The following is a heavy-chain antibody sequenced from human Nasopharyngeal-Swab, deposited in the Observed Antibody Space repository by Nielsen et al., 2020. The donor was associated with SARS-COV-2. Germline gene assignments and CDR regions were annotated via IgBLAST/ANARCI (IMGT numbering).Heavy chain of an antibody. CDR1: GASVSSNSAT. V-gene: IGHV6-1*01. CDR3: ASDRRSGTSSLRFDC. D-gene: IGHD6-6*01. Sequence: SETLSLTCAISGASVSSNSATWNWIRQSPSSGFEWLGRTYYRSTWYNDYAVSVKSRITINSDTSKNQFSLQLNSVTPEDTAVYYCASDRRSGTSSLRFDCWGQGILVTVSS. J-gene: IGHJ4*02. CDR2: TYYRSTWYN.